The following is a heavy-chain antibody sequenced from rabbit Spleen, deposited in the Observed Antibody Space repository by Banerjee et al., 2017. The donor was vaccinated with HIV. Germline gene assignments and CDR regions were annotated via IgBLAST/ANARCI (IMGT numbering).Heavy chain of an antibody. CDR2: IYAGSSGTT. J-gene: IGHJ4*01. Sequence: QEHLKESGGGLVQPGGSLKLSCTASGFTLSSYYMNWVRQAPGKGLEWIACIYAGSSGTTYYATWAKGRFTISKTSSTTVTLQMTSLTAADTATYFCARDLVTVIGWNFNLWGPGTLVTVS. CDR1: GFTLSSYYM. D-gene: IGHD1-1*01. CDR3: ARDLVTVIGWNFNL. V-gene: IGHV1S45*01.